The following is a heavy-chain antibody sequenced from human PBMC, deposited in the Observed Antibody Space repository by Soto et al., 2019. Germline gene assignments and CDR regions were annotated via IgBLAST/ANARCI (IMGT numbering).Heavy chain of an antibody. J-gene: IGHJ5*02. D-gene: IGHD6-19*01. V-gene: IGHV1-3*05. CDR1: GYTFTSYA. Sequence: QVQLVQSGAEEKKPGASVKVSCKTSGYTFTSYAMHWVRQAPGQRLEWMGWINAGNGNTKYSQKFQGRVTITRDTSASTAYMELSSLRSEDTAVYYCARDIAVGGWFEPWGQGTLVTVSS. CDR3: ARDIAVGGWFEP. CDR2: INAGNGNT.